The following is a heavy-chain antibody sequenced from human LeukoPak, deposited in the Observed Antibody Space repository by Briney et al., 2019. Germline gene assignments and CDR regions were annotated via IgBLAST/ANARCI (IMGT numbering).Heavy chain of an antibody. D-gene: IGHD6-19*01. CDR2: IYSIVRATYNTSLRSGSGST. J-gene: IGHJ6*03. CDR3: AREAGNYFYYYSMDV. CDR1: GGSLSSYY. V-gene: IGHV4-4*07. Sequence: PETLSLTCIVSGGSLSSYYWSWIRQLAGEGLEWIGRIYSIVRATYNTSLRSGSGSTNYNPSLKSRLSMSLDTSKNQISLNLSSVTAADTAVYYCAREAGNYFYYYSMDVWGKGTTVTVS.